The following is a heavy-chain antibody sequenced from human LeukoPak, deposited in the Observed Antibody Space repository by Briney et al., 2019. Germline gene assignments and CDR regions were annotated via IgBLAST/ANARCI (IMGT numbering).Heavy chain of an antibody. CDR3: VRDQDWAFDY. D-gene: IGHD3-9*01. V-gene: IGHV3-48*01. Sequence: SGGPLRLSCAASGFTFSSYTMNWIRQAPGKGLEWISFINTKSKAIYYADSVKGRFTISRDNARNLLHLQMNSLRAEDTALYFCVRDQDWAFDYWGQGTLVTVSS. CDR2: INTKSKAI. CDR1: GFTFSSYT. J-gene: IGHJ4*02.